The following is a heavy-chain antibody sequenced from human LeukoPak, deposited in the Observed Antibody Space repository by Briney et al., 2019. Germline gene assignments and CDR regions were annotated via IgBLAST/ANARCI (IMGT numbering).Heavy chain of an antibody. V-gene: IGHV4-4*07. J-gene: IGHJ5*02. Sequence: SETLSLTCTVSGGSISSYYWSWIRQPAGKGLEWIGRIYTSGSTNYNPSLKSRVTISVDTSKNQFSLKLSSVTAADTAVYYCARVGATTWYRGGWFDPWGQGTLVTVSS. CDR2: IYTSGST. CDR3: ARVGATTWYRGGWFDP. CDR1: GGSISSYY. D-gene: IGHD1-26*01.